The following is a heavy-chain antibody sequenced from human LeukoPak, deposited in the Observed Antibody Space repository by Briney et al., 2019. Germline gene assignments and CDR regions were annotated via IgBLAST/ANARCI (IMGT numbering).Heavy chain of an antibody. Sequence: GGSLRLSCAASGFTFSSYAMSWVRQAPEKGLEWVSVIYSVGTTYYADSVKGRFTISRDNSKNTLYLQMNSLRAEDTAVYYCARPPGRTGAFDIWGQGTMVTVSS. J-gene: IGHJ3*02. CDR1: GFTFSSYA. D-gene: IGHD3-10*01. CDR2: IYSVGTT. CDR3: ARPPGRTGAFDI. V-gene: IGHV3-53*01.